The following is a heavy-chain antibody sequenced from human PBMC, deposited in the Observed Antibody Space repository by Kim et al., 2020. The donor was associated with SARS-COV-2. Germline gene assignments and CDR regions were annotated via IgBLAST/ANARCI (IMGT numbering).Heavy chain of an antibody. D-gene: IGHD4-4*01. CDR3: ARDLFRDYSNYVMDY. J-gene: IGHJ4*02. V-gene: IGHV3-30*04. Sequence: GGSLRLSCAASGFTFSSYAMHWVRQAPGKGLEWVAVISYDGSNKYYADSVKGRFTISRDNSKNTLYLQMNSLRAEDTAVYYCARDLFRDYSNYVMDYWGQGTLVTVSS. CDR1: GFTFSSYA. CDR2: ISYDGSNK.